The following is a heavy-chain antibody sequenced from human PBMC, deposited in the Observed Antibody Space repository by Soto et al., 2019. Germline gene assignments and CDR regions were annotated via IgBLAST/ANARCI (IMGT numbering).Heavy chain of an antibody. CDR1: GYTFTSYG. D-gene: IGHD6-6*01. V-gene: IGHV1-18*04. J-gene: IGHJ6*02. CDR3: ARDMGQLVPYYYYGMDV. CDR2: ISAYNGNT. Sequence: ASVKVSCKASGYTFTSYGISWVRRAPGQGLEWMGWISAYNGNTNYAQKLQGRVTMTTDTSTSTAYMELRSLRSDDTAVYYCARDMGQLVPYYYYGMDVWGQGTTVTVSS.